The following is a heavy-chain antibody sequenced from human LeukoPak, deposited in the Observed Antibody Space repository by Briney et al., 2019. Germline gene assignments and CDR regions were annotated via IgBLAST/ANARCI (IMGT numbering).Heavy chain of an antibody. Sequence: ETLSLTCAVYGGSFSGYYWSWIRQAPGKGLEYVSAISSNGGSTYYADSVKGRFTISRDNSKNTLYLQMSSLRTEDTAVYYCVKDGSGSYYTYYFDYWGQGTLVTVSS. J-gene: IGHJ4*02. CDR3: VKDGSGSYYTYYFDY. CDR2: ISSNGGST. CDR1: GGSFSGYY. D-gene: IGHD3-10*01. V-gene: IGHV3-64D*06.